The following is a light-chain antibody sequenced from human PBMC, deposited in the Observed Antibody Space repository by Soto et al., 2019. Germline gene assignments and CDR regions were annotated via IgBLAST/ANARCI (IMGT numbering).Light chain of an antibody. Sequence: QSVLTQPVSVSGSPGQSITISCTGTSGDVGGYNYVSWYQQHPGKAPKLMIYDVSNRPSGVSDRFSGSKSGNTASLTISEVQAEDEADYYCNSYASSSTDVFGTGTKVTVL. CDR2: DVS. CDR1: SGDVGGYNY. CDR3: NSYASSSTDV. V-gene: IGLV2-14*03. J-gene: IGLJ1*01.